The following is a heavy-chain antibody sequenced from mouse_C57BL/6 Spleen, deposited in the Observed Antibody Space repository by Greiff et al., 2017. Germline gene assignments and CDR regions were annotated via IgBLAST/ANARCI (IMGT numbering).Heavy chain of an antibody. CDR2: IYPRDGST. D-gene: IGHD3-2*02. CDR1: GYTFTSYD. V-gene: IGHV1-85*01. Sequence: VQGVESGPELVKPGASVKLSCKASGYTFTSYDINWVKQRPGQGLEWIGWIYPRDGSTKYNEKFKGKATLTVDTSSSTAYMELHSLTSEDSAVYFCARYSSGYFDYWGQGTTLTVSS. CDR3: ARYSSGYFDY. J-gene: IGHJ2*01.